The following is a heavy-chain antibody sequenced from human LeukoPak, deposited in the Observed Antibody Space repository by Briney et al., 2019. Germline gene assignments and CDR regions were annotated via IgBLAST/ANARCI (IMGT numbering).Heavy chain of an antibody. Sequence: GGSLRLSCAASGFTFSSYWMSWVRQAPGKGLEWVANIKQDGSEKYYVDSVKGRFTISRDNAKNSLYLQMNSLRAEDTAVYYCARSQWLADRYFDHWGQGTLVTVSS. D-gene: IGHD6-19*01. V-gene: IGHV3-7*03. CDR3: ARSQWLADRYFDH. CDR1: GFTFSSYW. J-gene: IGHJ4*02. CDR2: IKQDGSEK.